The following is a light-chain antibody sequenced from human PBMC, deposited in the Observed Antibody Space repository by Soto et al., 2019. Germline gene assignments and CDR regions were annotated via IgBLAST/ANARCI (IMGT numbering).Light chain of an antibody. CDR1: QPIASY. CDR3: QQSYTTPH. CDR2: AAT. Sequence: DIQMTQSPSSLSASVGARVTITCRASQPIASYLNWYQQKPGRAPKLLIHAATSLQSGVPSRFSGSESGTDFTLTISSLQPEDFATYYCQQSYTTPHFGQGTKLEIK. V-gene: IGKV1-39*01. J-gene: IGKJ2*01.